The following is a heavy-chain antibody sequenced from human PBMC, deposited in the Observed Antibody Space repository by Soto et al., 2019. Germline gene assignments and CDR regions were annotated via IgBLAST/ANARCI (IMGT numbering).Heavy chain of an antibody. CDR1: GGSISSSSYY. CDR3: ARHYDILTGYYWAWFDP. V-gene: IGHV4-39*01. J-gene: IGHJ5*02. D-gene: IGHD3-9*01. CDR2: IYYSGST. Sequence: SETLSLTCTVSGGSISSSSYYWGWIRQPPGKGLEWIGSIYYSGSTYYNPSLKSRVTISVDTSKNQFSLKLSSVTAADTAVYYCARHYDILTGYYWAWFDPWGQGTLVTAPQ.